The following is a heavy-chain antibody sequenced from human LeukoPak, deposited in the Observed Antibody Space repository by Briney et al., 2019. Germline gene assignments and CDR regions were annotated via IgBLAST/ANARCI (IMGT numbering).Heavy chain of an antibody. J-gene: IGHJ1*01. Sequence: PGGSLRLSCAASGFTFSSYAMSWVRQARGKGLEWVSAISGSGGSTYYADSVKGRFTISRDNSKNTLYLQMNSLRAEDTAVYYCAKMIVVVTGYFQHWGQGTLVTVSS. CDR1: GFTFSSYA. CDR2: ISGSGGST. V-gene: IGHV3-23*01. D-gene: IGHD3-22*01. CDR3: AKMIVVVTGYFQH.